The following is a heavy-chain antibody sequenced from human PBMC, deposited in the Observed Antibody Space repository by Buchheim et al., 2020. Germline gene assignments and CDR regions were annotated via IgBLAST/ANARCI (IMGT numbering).Heavy chain of an antibody. J-gene: IGHJ6*02. CDR2: VKSKTHGGTT. CDR3: TSGLFLEWYCYGMDV. V-gene: IGHV3-15*01. CDR1: GFSFTNAW. Sequence: EVQLVESGGGLVKPGGSLRLSCAASGFSFTNAWVYWVRQAPGKGLEWVGRVKSKTHGGTTDYAEPVKGRFSISRDASKQMSYLQMNSLKTEDTAVYYCTSGLFLEWYCYGMDVWGQGTT. D-gene: IGHD3-3*01.